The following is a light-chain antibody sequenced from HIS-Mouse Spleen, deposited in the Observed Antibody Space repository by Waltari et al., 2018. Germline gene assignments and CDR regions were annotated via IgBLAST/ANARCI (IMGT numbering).Light chain of an antibody. J-gene: IGLJ2*01. V-gene: IGLV2-8*01. Sequence: QSALTQPPSASGSPGQSVNISCPGTSSDVGGYNYVSWYQQPPGKAPKLMIYEVSKRPSGVPDRFSGSKSGNTASLTVSGLQAEDEADYYCSSYAGSNNLVFGGGTKLTVL. CDR1: SSDVGGYNY. CDR3: SSYAGSNNLV. CDR2: EVS.